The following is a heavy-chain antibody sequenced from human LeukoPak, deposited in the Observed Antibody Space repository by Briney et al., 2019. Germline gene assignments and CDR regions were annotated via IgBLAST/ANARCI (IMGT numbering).Heavy chain of an antibody. CDR1: GFTFSSYW. V-gene: IGHV3-7*01. CDR2: IKQDGSEK. CDR3: ARDGRGYCGGDCFLSWFDP. Sequence: GGSLRLSCAASGFTFSSYWMSWVRQAPGKGLEWVANIKQDGSEKYYVDSVKGRFTISRGNAKNSLYLQMSSLRAEDTAVYYCARDGRGYCGGDCFLSWFDPWGQGTLVTVSS. J-gene: IGHJ5*02. D-gene: IGHD2-21*02.